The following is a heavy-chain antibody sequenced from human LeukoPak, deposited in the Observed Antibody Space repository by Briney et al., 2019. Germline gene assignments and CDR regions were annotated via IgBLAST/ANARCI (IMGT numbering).Heavy chain of an antibody. CDR2: ISYDGSNT. V-gene: IGHV3-30*04. CDR1: GFTFSSYA. D-gene: IGHD6-19*01. Sequence: GRSLRLSCAASGFTFSSYAMHWVRQAPGKGLGWVAVISYDGSNTYYADSVKGRFTISRDNSKNTLYLRMNSLRAEDTAVYYCARLYSSGWYFDYWGQGTLVTVSS. J-gene: IGHJ4*02. CDR3: ARLYSSGWYFDY.